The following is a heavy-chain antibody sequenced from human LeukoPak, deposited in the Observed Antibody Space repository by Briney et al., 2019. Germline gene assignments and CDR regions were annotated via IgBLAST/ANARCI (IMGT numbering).Heavy chain of an antibody. CDR3: ARDVGAPDHYFDY. D-gene: IGHD1-26*01. V-gene: IGHV1-2*02. Sequence: ASVKVSCKASGYTFTGYYMHWVRQAPGQGLEWMGWINPNSGGTNYAQKFQGRVTMTRDTSISTAYMELSRLRSDDTAVYYCARDVGAPDHYFDYWGQGTLVTVSS. CDR2: INPNSGGT. J-gene: IGHJ4*02. CDR1: GYTFTGYY.